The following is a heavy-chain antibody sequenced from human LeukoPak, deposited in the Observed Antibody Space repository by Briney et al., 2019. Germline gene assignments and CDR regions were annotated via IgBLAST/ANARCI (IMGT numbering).Heavy chain of an antibody. Sequence: ASVKVSYKASGYTFTGYYMHWVRQAPGQGLEWMGWINPNSGGTNYAQKFQGRVTMTRDTSISTAYMELSRLRSDDTAVYYCARDHYYDSSGYLVGAFDIWGQGTMVTVSS. CDR3: ARDHYYDSSGYLVGAFDI. CDR1: GYTFTGYY. V-gene: IGHV1-2*02. CDR2: INPNSGGT. J-gene: IGHJ3*02. D-gene: IGHD3-22*01.